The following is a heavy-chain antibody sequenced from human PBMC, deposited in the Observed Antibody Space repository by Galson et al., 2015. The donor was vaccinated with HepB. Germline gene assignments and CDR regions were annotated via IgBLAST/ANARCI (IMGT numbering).Heavy chain of an antibody. Sequence: SLRLSCAASGFTFSNYGMSWVRQAPGKGLECVAAISRAGDTSDYAESVKGRFTVSRDSSKSTLYLQMNGLRAEDTARYYCARQRSCVSRSCWGPYQSYLDVWGKGTPVTVSS. J-gene: IGHJ6*03. CDR1: GFTFSNYG. D-gene: IGHD6-19*01. V-gene: IGHV3-23*01. CDR2: ISRAGDTS. CDR3: ARQRSCVSRSCWGPYQSYLDV.